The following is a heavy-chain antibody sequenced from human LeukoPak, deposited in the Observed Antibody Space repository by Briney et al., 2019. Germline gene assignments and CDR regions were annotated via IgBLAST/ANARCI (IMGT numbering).Heavy chain of an antibody. CDR1: GFTFSGST. V-gene: IGHV3-73*01. J-gene: IGHJ4*02. CDR2: IRSKANSYAT. D-gene: IGHD3-16*02. CDR3: TRQIGSYYFDY. Sequence: PGGSLKLSCAASGFTFSGSTMHWVRQASGKGLEWVGRIRSKANSYATAYAASVKGRFTISRDDSKNTAYLQMNSLKTEDTAVYYCTRQIGSYYFDYWGQGTLVTVSS.